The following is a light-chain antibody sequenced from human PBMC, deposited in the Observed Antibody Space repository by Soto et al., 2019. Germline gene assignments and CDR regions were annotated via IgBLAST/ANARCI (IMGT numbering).Light chain of an antibody. Sequence: EIVLTQSPVTLSLFPGERATLSCRASQSVSSYLAWYQQKPGQAPRLLIYDSSNRATGVPARFSGSGSGTEFNLTISSLEPEDFAIYYCQQRSIWPPDTFGGGTKVESK. V-gene: IGKV3-11*01. CDR2: DSS. CDR3: QQRSIWPPDT. J-gene: IGKJ4*01. CDR1: QSVSSY.